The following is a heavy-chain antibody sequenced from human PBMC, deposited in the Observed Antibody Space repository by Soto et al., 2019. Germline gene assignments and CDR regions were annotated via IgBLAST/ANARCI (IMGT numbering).Heavy chain of an antibody. CDR3: VHSVSYDFLSAALDP. J-gene: IGHJ5*02. Sequence: QITLKESGPTLVKPTQTLTLTCTFSGFSLSTSGVGVGWIRQPPGKALEWLALIYWDDDKRYSPSLKSRLTITKDTSKNQVVLTMTNMDPVDTATYYCVHSVSYDFLSAALDPWGQGTLVTVSS. CDR1: GFSLSTSGVG. D-gene: IGHD3-3*01. CDR2: IYWDDDK. V-gene: IGHV2-5*02.